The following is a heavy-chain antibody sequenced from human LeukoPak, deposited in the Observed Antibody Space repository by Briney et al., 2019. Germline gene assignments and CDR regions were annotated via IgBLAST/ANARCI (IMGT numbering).Heavy chain of an antibody. D-gene: IGHD2-2*01. CDR3: AHGAMYQLDY. CDR2: IYSGGST. J-gene: IGHJ4*02. CDR1: GFTVSSNY. Sequence: GGSLRLSCAASGFTVSSNYMSWVRQAPGKGLEWVSVIYSGGSTYYADSVKGRFTISGDNSRNTLFLQMNSLRAEDTAVYYCAHGAMYQLDYWGQGTLVTVSS. V-gene: IGHV3-53*01.